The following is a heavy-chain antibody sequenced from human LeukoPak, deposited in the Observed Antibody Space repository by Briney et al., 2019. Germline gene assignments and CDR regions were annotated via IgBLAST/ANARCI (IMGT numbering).Heavy chain of an antibody. CDR1: GGSISSGSHY. Sequence: SQTLSLTCTVSGGSISSGSHYWSWIRQPAGKGLEWIGRIYTSGSTNYNPSLKSRVTISVDTSKNQFSLKLSSVTAADTAVYYCARAGAYYYDSARNDAFDIWGQGTMVTVSS. CDR2: IYTSGST. D-gene: IGHD3-22*01. CDR3: ARAGAYYYDSARNDAFDI. J-gene: IGHJ3*02. V-gene: IGHV4-61*02.